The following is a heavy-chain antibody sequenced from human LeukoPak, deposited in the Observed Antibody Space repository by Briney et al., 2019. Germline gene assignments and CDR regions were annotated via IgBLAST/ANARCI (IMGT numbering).Heavy chain of an antibody. V-gene: IGHV3-30*02. D-gene: IGHD4-23*01. J-gene: IGHJ4*02. CDR1: GFTFSSYG. CDR2: IRYDGSNK. Sequence: GGSLRLSCAASGFTFSSYGMHWVRQAPGKGLEWVAFIRYDGSNKDYADSVKGRFTISRDNSKNTLNLQMNSLRAEDTAVYYCAKGIDYGGNGGSLDYWGQGTLVTVSS. CDR3: AKGIDYGGNGGSLDY.